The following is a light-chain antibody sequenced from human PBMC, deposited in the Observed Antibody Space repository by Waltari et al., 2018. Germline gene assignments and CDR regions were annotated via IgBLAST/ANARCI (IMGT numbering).Light chain of an antibody. Sequence: EIVLTQSPATLSLSPGERATLSCRASQSVTSSHLAWYQQKPGQAPRLLIYGASSRATGIPDRFSGSGSGTDFTLTITRLEPEDFAVYYCQQYGNSPRTFGQGTEVEIK. CDR3: QQYGNSPRT. CDR1: QSVTSSH. V-gene: IGKV3-20*01. J-gene: IGKJ1*01. CDR2: GAS.